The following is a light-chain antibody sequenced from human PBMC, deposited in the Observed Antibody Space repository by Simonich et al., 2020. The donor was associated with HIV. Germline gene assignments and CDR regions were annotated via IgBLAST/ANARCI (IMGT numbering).Light chain of an antibody. CDR2: GAS. V-gene: IGKV3-15*01. CDR1: QSVGSN. J-gene: IGKJ4*01. Sequence: EIVMTQSPATLSVSPGERATLSCRASQSVGSNLAWYQQRPGQAPRLLIYGASTRANGIPARFSGSGSGTEFTLTISSLKSEDFGVYYCQQYNNWPLTFGGGTKVEIK. CDR3: QQYNNWPLT.